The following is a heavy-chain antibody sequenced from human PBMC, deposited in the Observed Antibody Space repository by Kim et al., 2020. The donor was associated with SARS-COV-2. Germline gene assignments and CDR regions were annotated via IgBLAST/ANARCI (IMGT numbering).Heavy chain of an antibody. J-gene: IGHJ6*02. CDR1: GFTFSSYA. Sequence: GGSLRLSCAASGFTFSSYAMSWVRQAPGKGLEWVSVIYSGGSSTYYADSVKGRFTISRDNSKNTLYLQMNSRRAEDTAVYYCAKDLGLQQLGPYYYGMDVWGQGTTVTVSS. CDR3: AKDLGLQQLGPYYYGMDV. V-gene: IGHV3-23*03. CDR2: IYSGGSST. D-gene: IGHD6-13*01.